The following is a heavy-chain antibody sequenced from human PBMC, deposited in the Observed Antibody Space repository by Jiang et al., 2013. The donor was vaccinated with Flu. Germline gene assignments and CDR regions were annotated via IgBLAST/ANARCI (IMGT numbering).Heavy chain of an antibody. CDR1: GGSISSYY. CDR2: IYYSGST. J-gene: IGHJ5*02. Sequence: SLTCTVSGGSISSYYWSWIRQPPGKGLEWIGYIYYSGSTNYNPSLKSRVTISVDTSKNQFSLKLSSVTAADTAVYYCARQQSITIFGVVPRRWFDPWGQGTLVTVSS. V-gene: IGHV4-59*08. D-gene: IGHD3-3*01. CDR3: ARQQSITIFGVVPRRWFDP.